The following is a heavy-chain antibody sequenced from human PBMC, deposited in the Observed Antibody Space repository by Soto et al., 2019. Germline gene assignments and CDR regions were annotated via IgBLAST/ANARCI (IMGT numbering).Heavy chain of an antibody. J-gene: IGHJ4*02. CDR2: ITVYNGNK. CDR3: ARDCSGGSCTTAY. D-gene: IGHD2-15*01. CDR1: GYTFSSYG. Sequence: QVQLVQSGAEVKKPGASVKVSCKASGYTFSSYGISWVRQGPGQGLEWMGWITVYNGNKMYAQKFQGRVTMTTDTSTSTAYMELRSLRSDDTAVYYCARDCSGGSCTTAYWGQGTLVTVSS. V-gene: IGHV1-18*01.